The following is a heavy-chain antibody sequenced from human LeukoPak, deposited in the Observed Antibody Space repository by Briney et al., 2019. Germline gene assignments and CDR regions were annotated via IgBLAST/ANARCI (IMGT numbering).Heavy chain of an antibody. CDR3: ARSYGDYTILAY. Sequence: SETLSLTCTVSGGSISSGTYYWTWIRQPAGKGLAWIGRISTSGSTSYNPSIKSRLTMSLDTSKNQFSLKLNSVTAADTAVYYCARSYGDYTILAYWGQGTLVTVSS. CDR2: ISTSGST. CDR1: GGSISSGTYY. V-gene: IGHV4-61*02. J-gene: IGHJ4*02. D-gene: IGHD4-17*01.